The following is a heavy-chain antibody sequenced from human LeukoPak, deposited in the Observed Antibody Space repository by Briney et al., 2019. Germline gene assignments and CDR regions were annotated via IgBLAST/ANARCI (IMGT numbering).Heavy chain of an antibody. CDR1: GFTFSNYG. CDR3: VQGTRRGAITMVRGVIGKSYYFDS. J-gene: IGHJ4*02. V-gene: IGHV3-30*02. Sequence: GGSLRLSCAPSGFTFSNYGMHWVRQAPGKGLEWVAFIPYDVTNKYYADSVKGRFTISRDNSKNTLYLQMNSLRAADTALYYCVQGTRRGAITMVRGVIGKSYYFDSWGQGTLVTVSS. CDR2: IPYDVTNK. D-gene: IGHD3-10*01.